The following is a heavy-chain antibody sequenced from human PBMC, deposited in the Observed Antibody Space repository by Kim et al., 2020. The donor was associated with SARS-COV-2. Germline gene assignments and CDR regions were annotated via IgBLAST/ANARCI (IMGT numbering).Heavy chain of an antibody. V-gene: IGHV3-74*01. Sequence: GGSLRLSCAASGFSFSNYWMNWILQAPGKGLIWVSRISPDGRSISYADSVKGRFTISRDNAKNTLYLEMNNLRAEDTAVYHCVKHPGKGENAFDFWGQGTLVTVSS. D-gene: IGHD1-1*01. CDR2: ISPDGRSI. J-gene: IGHJ4*02. CDR3: VKHPGKGENAFDF. CDR1: GFSFSNYW.